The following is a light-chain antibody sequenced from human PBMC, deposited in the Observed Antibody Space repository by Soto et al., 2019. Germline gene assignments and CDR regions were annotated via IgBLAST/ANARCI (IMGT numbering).Light chain of an antibody. CDR3: SSYAGSNNLEV. Sequence: QSVLTQPPSASGSPGQSVTISCTGTSSDVGGYNYVSWYQQHPGKAPKLMIYEVSKRPSGVPDRFSGSKSGNTASLTVSGLQAEDEADYYCSSYAGSNNLEVFGGGTKPTVL. J-gene: IGLJ2*01. CDR1: SSDVGGYNY. V-gene: IGLV2-8*01. CDR2: EVS.